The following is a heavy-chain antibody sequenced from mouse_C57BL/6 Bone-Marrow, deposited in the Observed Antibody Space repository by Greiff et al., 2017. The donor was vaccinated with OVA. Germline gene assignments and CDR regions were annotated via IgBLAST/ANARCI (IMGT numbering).Heavy chain of an antibody. V-gene: IGHV5-4*01. J-gene: IGHJ1*03. Sequence: EVQGVESGGGLVKPGGSLKLSCAASGFTFSSYAMSWVRQTPEKRLEWVATISDGGGYTYYPDNVKGRFTISRDNAKNNLYLQISHLKSEDTAMYYCAREEGYYWYVDVWGTGTTVTVSS. CDR1: GFTFSSYA. CDR2: ISDGGGYT. CDR3: AREEGYYWYVDV. D-gene: IGHD2-2*01.